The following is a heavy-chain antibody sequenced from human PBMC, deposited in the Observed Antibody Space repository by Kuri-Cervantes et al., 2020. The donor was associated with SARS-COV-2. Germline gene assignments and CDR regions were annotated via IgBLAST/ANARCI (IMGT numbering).Heavy chain of an antibody. CDR1: GFTVSSNY. J-gene: IGHJ4*02. D-gene: IGHD1-7*01. CDR3: AKDLSYDWNYVGGMDY. CDR2: IYSCGST. Sequence: GESLKISCAASGFTVSSNYMSWVRQAPGKGLEWVSVIYSCGSTYYADSVKGRFTISRDNSKNTLYLQMNSLRAEDTAVYYCAKDLSYDWNYVGGMDYWGQGTLVTVSS. V-gene: IGHV3-66*03.